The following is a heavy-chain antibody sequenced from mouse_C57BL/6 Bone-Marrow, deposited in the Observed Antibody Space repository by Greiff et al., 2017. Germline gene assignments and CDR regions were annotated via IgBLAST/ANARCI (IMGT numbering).Heavy chain of an antibody. J-gene: IGHJ3*01. Sequence: QVQLQQPGAELVMPGASVKLSCTASGYTFTSYWMHWVKQRPGQGLEWIGEIDPSDSYTNYNQKFKGKSTLTVDKSSSTAYMQLSSLTSEDSAVYYCANLGPHPWLAFWGQGTRVTVSA. CDR2: IDPSDSYT. V-gene: IGHV1-69*01. CDR1: GYTFTSYW. D-gene: IGHD4-1*01. CDR3: ANLGPHPWLAF.